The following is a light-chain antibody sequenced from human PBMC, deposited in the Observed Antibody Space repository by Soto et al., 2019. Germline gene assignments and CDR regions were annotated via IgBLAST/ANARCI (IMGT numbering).Light chain of an antibody. Sequence: DIQMTQSPSSLSASVGDRVTITCQASQDISNYLNWYQQKPWKAPKLLIYDASNLETGVPSRFSGSGSGTDFTFPISSLQPEDIATYYCQQYDNLPPYTFGQGTKLEIK. CDR2: DAS. J-gene: IGKJ2*01. V-gene: IGKV1-33*01. CDR3: QQYDNLPPYT. CDR1: QDISNY.